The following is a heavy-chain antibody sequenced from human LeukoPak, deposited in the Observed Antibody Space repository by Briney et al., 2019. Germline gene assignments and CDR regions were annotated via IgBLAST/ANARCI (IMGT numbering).Heavy chain of an antibody. V-gene: IGHV1-18*01. CDR3: ARDRRSGYCSSTSCYLYDY. CDR1: GYTFTSYG. Sequence: GASVKVSCKASGYTFTSYGISWVRQAPGQGLEGMGWISPYNGNTNYAQKPQGRVTMTTDTSTSTAYMELRSLRSDDTAVYYCARDRRSGYCSSTSCYLYDYWGQGTLVTVSS. J-gene: IGHJ4*02. D-gene: IGHD2-2*01. CDR2: ISPYNGNT.